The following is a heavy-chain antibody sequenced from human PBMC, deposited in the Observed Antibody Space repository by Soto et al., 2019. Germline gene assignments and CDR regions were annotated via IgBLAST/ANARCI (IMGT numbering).Heavy chain of an antibody. CDR1: GGSISSSSYY. Sequence: SETLSLTCTVSGGSISSSSYYWGWIRQPPGKGLEWIGSIYYSGSTYYNPSLKSRVTISVDTSKNQFSLKLSSVTAADTAVYYCARSAFGSRVMGRGSWFEPWGQGTRVTVSS. CDR2: IYYSGST. D-gene: IGHD2-8*01. CDR3: ARSAFGSRVMGRGSWFEP. J-gene: IGHJ5*02. V-gene: IGHV4-39*01.